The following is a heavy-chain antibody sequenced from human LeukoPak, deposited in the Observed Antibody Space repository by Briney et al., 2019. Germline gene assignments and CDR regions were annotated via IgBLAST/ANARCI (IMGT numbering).Heavy chain of an antibody. CDR2: INHSGST. CDR1: GFTFSSYG. J-gene: IGHJ4*02. V-gene: IGHV4-34*01. D-gene: IGHD3-9*01. CDR3: ARKNYDILTGYYSLDY. Sequence: GSLRLSCAASGFTFSSYGMNWVRQAPGKGLEWIGEINHSGSTNYNPSLKSRVTISVDTSKNQFSLKLSSVTAADTAVYYCARKNYDILTGYYSLDYWGQGTLVTVSS.